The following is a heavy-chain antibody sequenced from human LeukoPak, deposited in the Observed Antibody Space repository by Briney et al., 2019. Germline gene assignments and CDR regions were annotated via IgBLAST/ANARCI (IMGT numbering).Heavy chain of an antibody. CDR3: ARVTHVDTAMVRGLDY. J-gene: IGHJ4*02. CDR1: GYTFTSYA. D-gene: IGHD5-18*01. V-gene: IGHV1-18*01. Sequence: GASVKVSCKASGYTFTSYAMNWVRQAPGQGLEWMGWISAYNGNTNYAQKLQGRVTMTTDTSTSTAYMELRSLRSDDTAVYYCARVTHVDTAMVRGLDYWGQGTLVTVSS. CDR2: ISAYNGNT.